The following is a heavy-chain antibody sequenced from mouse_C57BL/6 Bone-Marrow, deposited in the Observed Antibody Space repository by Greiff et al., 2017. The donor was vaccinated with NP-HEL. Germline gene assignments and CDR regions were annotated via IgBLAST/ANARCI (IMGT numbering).Heavy chain of an antibody. V-gene: IGHV14-4*01. CDR3: TTPYYYGSSYEVAWFAY. D-gene: IGHD1-1*01. CDR1: GFNIKDDY. J-gene: IGHJ3*01. CDR2: IDPENGDT. Sequence: EVQLQESGAELVRPGASVKLSCTASGFNIKDDYMHWVKQRPEQGLEWIGWIDPENGDTEYASKFQGKATITADTSSNTAYLQLSSLTSEDTAVYYCTTPYYYGSSYEVAWFAYWGQGTLVTVSA.